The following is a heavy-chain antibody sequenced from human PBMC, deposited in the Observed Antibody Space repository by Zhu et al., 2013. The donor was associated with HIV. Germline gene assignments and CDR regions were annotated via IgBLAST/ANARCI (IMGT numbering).Heavy chain of an antibody. Sequence: QVQLVQSGAEVKNPGASVKVSCKTSGFTFTNYAIHWVRQAPGQGLEWMGWINAGNGDTEYSQNFQGRVTLTRDTSATTVYMELSSLRFEDTAVFYCVVWFGDSPSLAYYYDMDVWGQGTTITVSS. CDR3: VVWFGDSPSLAYYYDMDV. D-gene: IGHD3-10*01. CDR1: GFTFTNYA. J-gene: IGHJ6*02. V-gene: IGHV1-3*01. CDR2: INAGNGDT.